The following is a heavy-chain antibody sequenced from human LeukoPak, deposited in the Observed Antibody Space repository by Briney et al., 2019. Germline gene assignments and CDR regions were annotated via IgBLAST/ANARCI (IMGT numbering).Heavy chain of an antibody. J-gene: IGHJ4*02. CDR2: ISGSGGTT. V-gene: IGHV3-11*01. D-gene: IGHD1-1*01. CDR3: AKRLGDY. CDR1: GFTFSDYY. Sequence: GGSLRLSCAASGFTFSDYYMSWIRQAPGKGLEWVSYISGSGGTTYYADSVRGQFTISRDDSKNTLYLQMNSLRDEDTAVYYRAKRLGDYWGQGTLVTVSS.